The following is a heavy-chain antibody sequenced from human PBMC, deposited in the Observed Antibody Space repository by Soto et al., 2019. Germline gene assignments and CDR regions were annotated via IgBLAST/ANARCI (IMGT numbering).Heavy chain of an antibody. J-gene: IGHJ6*02. Sequence: QITLKESGPTLVKPTQTLTLTCTFSAFSLSTGGVGVGWIRQPPGKALAWLALIYWDDDKRYSPSLRIRLTITKDTSKNQVVLTMTNMDPVDTATYYCIQSRCGGDCLQSYASYYYYGMDVWGQGTTVTISS. D-gene: IGHD2-21*02. CDR2: IYWDDDK. CDR3: IQSRCGGDCLQSYASYYYYGMDV. V-gene: IGHV2-5*02. CDR1: AFSLSTGGVG.